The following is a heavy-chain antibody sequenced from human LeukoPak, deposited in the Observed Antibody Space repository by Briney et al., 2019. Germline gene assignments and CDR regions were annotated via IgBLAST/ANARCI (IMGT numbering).Heavy chain of an antibody. D-gene: IGHD5-18*01. V-gene: IGHV3-53*05. J-gene: IGHJ4*02. CDR3: AKDGEIQLWFRASPFDY. Sequence: GGSLRLSCAASGFTVSSNYMSWVRQAPGKGLEWVSVIYSGGSTYYADSVKGRFTISRDNSKNTLYLQMNSLRAEDTAVYYCAKDGEIQLWFRASPFDYWGQGTLVTVSS. CDR2: IYSGGST. CDR1: GFTVSSNY.